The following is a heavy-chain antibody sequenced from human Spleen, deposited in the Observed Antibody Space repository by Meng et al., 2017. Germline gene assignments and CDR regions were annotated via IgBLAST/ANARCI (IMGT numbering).Heavy chain of an antibody. CDR1: GGSISSSNW. J-gene: IGHJ4*02. Sequence: QVRLQEWGPGLGKPSGTRSLPCAVSGGSISSSNWWTWVRLPPGKGLEWIGEIYPSGSTNYNPSLKSRVTISVDKSKNQFSLKLSSVTAADTAVYYCAKVHSNSPYFDYWGQGTLVTVSS. CDR3: AKVHSNSPYFDY. CDR2: IYPSGST. V-gene: IGHV4-4*02. D-gene: IGHD6-6*01.